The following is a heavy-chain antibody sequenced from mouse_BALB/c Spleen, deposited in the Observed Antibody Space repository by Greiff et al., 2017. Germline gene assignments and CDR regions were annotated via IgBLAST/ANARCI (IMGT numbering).Heavy chain of an antibody. CDR2: IWAGGST. J-gene: IGHJ4*01. Sequence: VQLVESGPGLVAPSQSLSITCTVSGFSLTSYGVHWVRQPPGKGLEWLGVIWAGGSTNYNSALMSRLSISKDNSKSQVFLKMNSLQTDDTAMYYCARDRNYYGSSYGYYAMDYWGQGTSVTVSS. CDR1: GFSLTSYG. V-gene: IGHV2-9*02. CDR3: ARDRNYYGSSYGYYAMDY. D-gene: IGHD1-1*01.